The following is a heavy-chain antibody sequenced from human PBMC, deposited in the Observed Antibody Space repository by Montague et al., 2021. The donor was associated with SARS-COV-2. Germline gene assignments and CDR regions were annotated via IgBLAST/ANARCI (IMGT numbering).Heavy chain of an antibody. CDR2: INSDGSKT. CDR1: GFTFSSYW. Sequence: SLRLSCAASGFTFSSYWMNWVRQAPGKGLVWVSNINSDGSKTYYADSVKGRFTISRDNAKNTLYLQMNSLRAEDTAVYYCARPGAVDPLWIDSWGQGTLVTVSS. J-gene: IGHJ4*02. CDR3: ARPGAVDPLWIDS. D-gene: IGHD3-3*01. V-gene: IGHV3-74*01.